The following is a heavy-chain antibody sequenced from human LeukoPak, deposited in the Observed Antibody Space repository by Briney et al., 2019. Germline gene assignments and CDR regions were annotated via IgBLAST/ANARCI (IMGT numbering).Heavy chain of an antibody. CDR3: ARDGACNTTRCFTYYYDY. CDR2: ISSSSSYI. D-gene: IGHD2-2*02. J-gene: IGHJ4*02. Sequence: GGSLRLFCAASGFTFSSYNMNWVRQAPGKGLEWVSSISSSSSYIYYAESVKGRFTISRDNAKNSLYLQMNSLRAEDTAVYYCARDGACNTTRCFTYYYDYWGQGTLVTVSS. V-gene: IGHV3-21*01. CDR1: GFTFSSYN.